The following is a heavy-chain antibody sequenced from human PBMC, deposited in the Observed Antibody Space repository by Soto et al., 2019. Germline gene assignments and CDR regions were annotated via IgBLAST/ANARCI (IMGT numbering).Heavy chain of an antibody. V-gene: IGHV1-69*08. CDR3: AGDPDSHYNDSHASSYP. D-gene: IGHD4-4*01. CDR1: GGTFSTYT. Sequence: QVQLVQSGAEVKKPGSSVKVSCKASGGTFSTYTITWVRQAPGQGLEWMGRIIPIIGIINYAQKFQGRVTISADQFPGKGYMELTGLRSDDTAVYYCAGDPDSHYNDSHASSYPWGQGTLVTVSS. J-gene: IGHJ5*02. CDR2: IIPIIGII.